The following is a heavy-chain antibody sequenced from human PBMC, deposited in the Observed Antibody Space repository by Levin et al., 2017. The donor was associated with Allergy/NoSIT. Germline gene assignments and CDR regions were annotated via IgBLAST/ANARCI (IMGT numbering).Heavy chain of an antibody. Sequence: ASVKVSCKASGYTFNYFGITWVRQAPGRGLEWMGWISADNGDTHYAQKFQGRVTMTTDKFTYIGQMELRSLRSDDTAVYYCARDGGAYGLDVWGQGTTLTVSS. V-gene: IGHV1-18*01. CDR1: GYTFNYFG. CDR3: ARDGGAYGLDV. CDR2: ISADNGDT. D-gene: IGHD2-21*01. J-gene: IGHJ6*02.